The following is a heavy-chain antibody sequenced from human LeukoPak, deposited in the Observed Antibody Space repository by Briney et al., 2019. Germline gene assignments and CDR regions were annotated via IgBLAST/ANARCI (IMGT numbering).Heavy chain of an antibody. CDR3: ANHILGYCSGGSCANFDH. CDR1: GFTFSSYA. V-gene: IGHV3-23*01. D-gene: IGHD2-15*01. CDR2: ISGSGGST. J-gene: IGHJ4*02. Sequence: GGSLRLSCAASGFTFSSYAMSWVRQAPGKGLEWVSAISGSGGSTYYADSVKGRFTTSRDNSKNTLFLQMNSLRAEDTAVYYCANHILGYCSGGSCANFDHWGQGTLVTVSS.